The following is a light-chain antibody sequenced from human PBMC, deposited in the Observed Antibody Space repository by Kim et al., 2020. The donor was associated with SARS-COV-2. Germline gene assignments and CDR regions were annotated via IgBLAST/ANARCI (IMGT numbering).Light chain of an antibody. Sequence: DIQMTQSPSSLSASVGDRVTITCQASQDISNYLNWYQQKPGKAPKLLIYDASNLETGVPSRFSGSGSGTDFTFTISSLQPEDNATYYCQQYDNLPLTFGGGTKVESK. J-gene: IGKJ4*01. CDR2: DAS. CDR3: QQYDNLPLT. CDR1: QDISNY. V-gene: IGKV1-33*01.